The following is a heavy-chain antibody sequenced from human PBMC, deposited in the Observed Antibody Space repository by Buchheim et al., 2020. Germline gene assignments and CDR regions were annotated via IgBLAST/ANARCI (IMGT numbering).Heavy chain of an antibody. J-gene: IGHJ6*02. V-gene: IGHV3-48*03. CDR2: ISSSGSTI. CDR3: ARVGYSGYGDYYYYYGMDV. Sequence: EVQLVESGGGLVQPGGSLRLSCAASGFTFSSYEMNWVRQAPGKGLEWVSYISSSGSTIYYADSVKGRFTISRDNAKNSLYLQMNSLRAEDTAVYYCARVGYSGYGDYYYYYGMDVWGQGTT. CDR1: GFTFSSYE. D-gene: IGHD5-12*01.